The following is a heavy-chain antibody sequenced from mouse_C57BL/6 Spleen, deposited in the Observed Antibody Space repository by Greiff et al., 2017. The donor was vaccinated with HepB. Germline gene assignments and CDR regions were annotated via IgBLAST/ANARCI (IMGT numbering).Heavy chain of an antibody. J-gene: IGHJ4*01. CDR3: ARYAMDY. CDR2: IDPSDSYT. Sequence: VQLQQSGAELVMPGASVKLSCKASGYTFTSYWMHWVKQRPGQGLEWIGEIDPSDSYTNYNQKFKGKSTLTVDKSSSTAYMQLSSLTSEDSAVYYCARYAMDYWGQRTSVTVSS. V-gene: IGHV1-69*01. CDR1: GYTFTSYW.